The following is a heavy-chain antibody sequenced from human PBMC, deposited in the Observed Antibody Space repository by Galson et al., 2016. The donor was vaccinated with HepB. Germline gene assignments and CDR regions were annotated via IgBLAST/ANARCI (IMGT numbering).Heavy chain of an antibody. CDR2: IYHTETT. J-gene: IGHJ5*02. Sequence: TLSLTCTVSGASINDSTWWTWVRQAPGSGLEWIGEIYHTETTNNNPFLSSRFTLSVDKSTNQFSLNLTSATAADTAVYYCARAAVVPGARMVFDPWGQGTLVTVSS. D-gene: IGHD2-2*01. CDR3: ARAAVVPGARMVFDP. CDR1: GASINDSTW. V-gene: IGHV4-4*02.